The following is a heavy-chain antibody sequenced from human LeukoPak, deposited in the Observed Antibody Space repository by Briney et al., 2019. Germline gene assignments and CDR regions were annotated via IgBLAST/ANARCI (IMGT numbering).Heavy chain of an antibody. J-gene: IGHJ4*02. D-gene: IGHD3-22*01. CDR1: GFPFTSYA. V-gene: IGHV1-3*03. CDR3: ARGRNYYDSSGPDY. CDR2: INAGNGNT. Sequence: ASVKVSCKASGFPFTSYAIHWVRQAPGQRLEWMGWINAGNGNTKYSQEFQGRVTITRDTSASTAYMELSSLRSEDMAVYYCARGRNYYDSSGPDYWGQGTLVTVSS.